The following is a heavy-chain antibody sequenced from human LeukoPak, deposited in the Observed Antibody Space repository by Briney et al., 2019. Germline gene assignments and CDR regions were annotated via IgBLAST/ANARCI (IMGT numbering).Heavy chain of an antibody. CDR1: GLTVSKNY. D-gene: IGHD6-13*01. CDR3: ARVEVQLVDY. V-gene: IGHV3-53*01. CDR2: IYSGGST. J-gene: IGHJ4*02. Sequence: PGGSLRLSCAASGLTVSKNYMSWVRQAPGKGLESVSVIYSGGSTYYADSVRGRFTISRDNSKNTLYLQMNSLRVEDTAVYYCARVEVQLVDYWGQGALVTVSS.